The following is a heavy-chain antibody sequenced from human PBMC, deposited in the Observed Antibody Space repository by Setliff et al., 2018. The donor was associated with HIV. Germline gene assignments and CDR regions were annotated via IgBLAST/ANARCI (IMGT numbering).Heavy chain of an antibody. J-gene: IGHJ3*02. CDR1: GGTFSSYA. D-gene: IGHD1-26*01. V-gene: IGHV1-69*05. CDR2: IIPIFGTA. Sequence: SVKVSCKASGGTFSSYAISWVRQAPGQGLEWMGGIIPIFGTANYAQKFQGRVTITTDESTSTAYMELSSLRSEDTAVYYCARWDSGTYYAFDIWGQGTMVTVAS. CDR3: ARWDSGTYYAFDI.